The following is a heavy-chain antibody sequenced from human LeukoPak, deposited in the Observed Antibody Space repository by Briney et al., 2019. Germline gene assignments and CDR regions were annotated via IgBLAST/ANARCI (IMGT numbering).Heavy chain of an antibody. Sequence: GGSLRLSCAASGFTFSDYWMHWVRQAPGKGLVWVSHINNDGSNATYADSVKGRLTVSRDNAESTVNLQLNSLRVEDTAVYYCARRSGSSDFDYWGQGTLVTVSS. CDR2: INNDGSNA. CDR3: ARRSGSSDFDY. CDR1: GFTFSDYW. V-gene: IGHV3-74*01. D-gene: IGHD3-10*01. J-gene: IGHJ4*02.